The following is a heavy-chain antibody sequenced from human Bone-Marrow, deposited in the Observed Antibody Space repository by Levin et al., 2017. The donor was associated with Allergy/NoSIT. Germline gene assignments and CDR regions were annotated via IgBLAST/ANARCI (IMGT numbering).Heavy chain of an antibody. J-gene: IGHJ5*02. CDR1: GGTLSSYA. V-gene: IGHV1-69*15. Sequence: KISCRSSGGTLSSYAVSWVRQAPGQGLEWMGTITPVYGTTNYAQKLQGRVTLTADESTSTAYMELTSLRSEDTAVYYCSTTGATGDWFDPWGQGTLVTVSS. CDR2: ITPVYGTT. CDR3: STTGATGDWFDP.